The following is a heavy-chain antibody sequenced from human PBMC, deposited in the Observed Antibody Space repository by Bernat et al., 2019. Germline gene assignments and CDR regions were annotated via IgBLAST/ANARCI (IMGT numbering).Heavy chain of an antibody. Sequence: QVQLVESGGGVVQPGRSLRLSCAASGFTFSSYAMHWVRQAPGKGLEWVEVISYDGSNKYYADSVKGRFTISRDNSKNTLYLQMNSLRAEDTAVYYCARGGYSYGLDIWGQGTMVTVSS. CDR3: ARGGYSYGLDI. CDR2: ISYDGSNK. J-gene: IGHJ3*02. D-gene: IGHD5-18*01. V-gene: IGHV3-30-3*01. CDR1: GFTFSSYA.